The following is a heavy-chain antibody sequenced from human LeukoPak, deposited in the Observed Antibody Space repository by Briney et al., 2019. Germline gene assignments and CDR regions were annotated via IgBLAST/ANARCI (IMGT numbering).Heavy chain of an antibody. J-gene: IGHJ5*02. V-gene: IGHV4-34*01. CDR3: ARGPPPLGYCSGGSCYSMRNWSDP. Sequence: PSETLSLTCAVYGGSFSGYYWSWIRQPPGKGLEWIGEINHSGSTNYNPSLKSRVTISVDTSKNQFSLKLSSVTAADTAVYYCARGPPPLGYCSGGSCYSMRNWSDPWGQGTLVTVSS. CDR2: INHSGST. CDR1: GGSFSGYY. D-gene: IGHD2-15*01.